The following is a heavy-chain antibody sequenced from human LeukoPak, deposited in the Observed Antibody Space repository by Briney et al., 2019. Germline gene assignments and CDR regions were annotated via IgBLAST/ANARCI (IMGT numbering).Heavy chain of an antibody. Sequence: PGGSLRLSCAASGFTFSSYSINWVRQTPGKGLEWVSSISSSSSYIYYADSVKGRFTISRDNAKNSLYLQMNSLRAEDTAVYYCARAVRDGYLEGDYYFDYWGQGTLVTVSS. CDR2: ISSSSSYI. CDR3: ARAVRDGYLEGDYYFDY. D-gene: IGHD5-24*01. V-gene: IGHV3-21*01. CDR1: GFTFSSYS. J-gene: IGHJ4*02.